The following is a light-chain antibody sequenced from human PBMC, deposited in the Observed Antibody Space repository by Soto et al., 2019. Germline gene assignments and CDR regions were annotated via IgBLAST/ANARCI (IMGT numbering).Light chain of an antibody. J-gene: IGKJ1*01. CDR1: QSISSW. CDR2: DAS. Sequence: DIQKTQSPSTLSASVGDRVTITCRASQSISSWLAWYQQKPGKAPKLLIYDASSLESVVPSRFSGSGSGTEFTLTISSLPPDDFATYYCQQYNSYSRTFGQGTKVDI. CDR3: QQYNSYSRT. V-gene: IGKV1-5*01.